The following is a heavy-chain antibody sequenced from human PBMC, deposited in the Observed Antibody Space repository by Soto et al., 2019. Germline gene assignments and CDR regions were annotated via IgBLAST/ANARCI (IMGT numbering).Heavy chain of an antibody. CDR3: AKDPPIYYDSSGYLDY. Sequence: GGSLRLSCAASGFTFSSYAMSWVRQAPGKGLEWVSAISGSGGSTYYADSVKGRFTISRDNSKNTLYLQMNSQRAEDTAVYYCAKDPPIYYDSSGYLDYWGQGTLVTVSS. CDR2: ISGSGGST. J-gene: IGHJ4*02. D-gene: IGHD3-22*01. CDR1: GFTFSSYA. V-gene: IGHV3-23*01.